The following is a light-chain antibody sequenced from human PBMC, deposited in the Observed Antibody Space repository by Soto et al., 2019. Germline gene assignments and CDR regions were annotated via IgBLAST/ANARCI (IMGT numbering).Light chain of an antibody. CDR3: FSYTSSGTYV. CDR1: SSGVGNYKY. V-gene: IGLV2-14*01. J-gene: IGLJ1*01. CDR2: EVS. Sequence: QSVLTQPASVSGSPGQSITISCTGTSSGVGNYKYVSWYQQHPGKAPKLMIYEVSNRPSGVSNRFSGSKSGNTASLTISGLQAEDETDYYCFSYTSSGTYVFGNGTKVTVL.